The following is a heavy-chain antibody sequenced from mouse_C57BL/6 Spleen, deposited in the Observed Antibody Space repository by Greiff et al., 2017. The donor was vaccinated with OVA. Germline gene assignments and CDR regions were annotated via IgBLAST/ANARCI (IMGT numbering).Heavy chain of an antibody. J-gene: IGHJ4*01. CDR1: GYTFTSYT. V-gene: IGHV1-4*01. Sequence: QVQLQQSGTELAKPGASVKMSCKASGYTFTSYTMHWVKQRPGHGLEWIGYINPSSGCTNYNQKFKDKATLTADKSSSTAYMQLSSLTSEDSAVDYCERGGFAMDDWGQGTSVTVDS. CDR3: ERGGFAMDD. CDR2: INPSSGCT.